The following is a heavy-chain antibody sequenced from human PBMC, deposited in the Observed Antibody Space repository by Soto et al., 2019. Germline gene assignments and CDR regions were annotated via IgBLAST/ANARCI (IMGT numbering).Heavy chain of an antibody. CDR3: ARRHREVPALIGDYFDY. J-gene: IGHJ4*02. CDR2: VSFDGNRQ. Sequence: QVQLAESGGGVVQPGKSLTLSCAASGFTFSSFAMHWVRQPPGKGLEWVAVVSFDGNRQYFSDSVKGRFTISRDNSKNTVSLHMNSLRDDDSALYYCARRHREVPALIGDYFDYWGQGTLVTVSS. V-gene: IGHV3-30*04. CDR1: GFTFSSFA. D-gene: IGHD2-2*01.